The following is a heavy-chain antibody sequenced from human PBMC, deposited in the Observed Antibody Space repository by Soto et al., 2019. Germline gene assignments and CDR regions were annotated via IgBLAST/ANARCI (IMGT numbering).Heavy chain of an antibody. V-gene: IGHV3-23*01. J-gene: IGHJ3*02. CDR1: GFTLSTYA. D-gene: IGHD2-21*01. CDR2: ITGSGGST. Sequence: EVQLLESGGGLVQPGGSLRLSCVASGFTLSTYAMSWVRQAPGKGLEWVSVITGSGGSTYYADSVNGRFTISRDTCKRRVPLHMKTVSPEDTAVYCCVNPRGLPCGAFDIWGQGTIATVS. CDR3: VNPRGLPCGAFDI.